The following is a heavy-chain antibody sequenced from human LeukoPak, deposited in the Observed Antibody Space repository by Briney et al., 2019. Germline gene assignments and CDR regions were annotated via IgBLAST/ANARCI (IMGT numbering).Heavy chain of an antibody. Sequence: GASVKVSCKASGYSFTNYDINWVRQATGQGLEWMGWISAYDGNTNYAQKFQGTVTMTTDTSTSTAYMELRSLRSDDTAVYYCARLILTDYYYFDYWGQGSLVTVSS. D-gene: IGHD3-9*01. CDR2: ISAYDGNT. CDR3: ARLILTDYYYFDY. J-gene: IGHJ4*02. CDR1: GYSFTNYD. V-gene: IGHV1-18*01.